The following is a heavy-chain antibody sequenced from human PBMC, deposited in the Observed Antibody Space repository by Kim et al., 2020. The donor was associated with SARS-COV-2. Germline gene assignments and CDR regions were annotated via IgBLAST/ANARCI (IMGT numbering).Heavy chain of an antibody. D-gene: IGHD3-3*01. V-gene: IGHV3-33*06. CDR2: IWYDGSNK. J-gene: IGHJ6*02. CDR1: GFTFSSYG. CDR3: AKDPQKDFWSGYYPPGGMDV. Sequence: GGSLRLSCAASGFTFSSYGMHWVRQAPGKGLEWVAVIWYDGSNKYYADSVKGRFTISRDNSKNTLYLQMNSLRAEDTAVYYCAKDPQKDFWSGYYPPGGMDVWGQGTTVTVSS.